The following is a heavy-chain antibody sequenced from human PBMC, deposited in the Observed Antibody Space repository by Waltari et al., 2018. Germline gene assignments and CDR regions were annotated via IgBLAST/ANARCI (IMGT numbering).Heavy chain of an antibody. J-gene: IGHJ4*02. D-gene: IGHD6-13*01. V-gene: IGHV4-61*02. CDR3: ARAKAAAGTSVDY. CDR2: IYTSGST. CDR1: GRSISRGSYY. Sequence: QVQLQESGPGLVKPSQTLSLTCTVSGRSISRGSYYWSWIRQPAGKGLEWIGRIYTSGSTNYNPSLKSRVTISVDTSKNQFSLKLSSVTAADTAVYYCARAKAAAGTSVDYWGQGTLVTVSS.